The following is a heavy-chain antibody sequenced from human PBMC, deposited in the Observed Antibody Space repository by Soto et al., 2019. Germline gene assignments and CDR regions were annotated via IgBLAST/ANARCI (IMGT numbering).Heavy chain of an antibody. J-gene: IGHJ4*02. CDR1: GYSFTDYW. V-gene: IGHV5-51*01. Sequence: PGESLKISCKGSGYSFTDYWIGWVRQMPGKGLEWMGTIYPGDSDTRYRPSFQGQVTISADKSINTAYLQWSSLKASDSAIYYCARRSKNTPWVPQAFDYWGQGTLVTSP. D-gene: IGHD1-26*01. CDR2: IYPGDSDT. CDR3: ARRSKNTPWVPQAFDY.